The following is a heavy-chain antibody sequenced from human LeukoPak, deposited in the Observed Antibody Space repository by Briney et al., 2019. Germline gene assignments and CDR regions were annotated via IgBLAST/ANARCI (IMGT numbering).Heavy chain of an antibody. D-gene: IGHD3-22*01. Sequence: GGSLRLSCAASGFTVSDAYMSWVRQAPGKGLEWVSAISGSGGSTYYADSVKGRFTISRDNSKNTLYLQMNSLRAEDTAVYYCAKAPLYHYDSSGYSDYWGQGTLVTVSS. CDR2: ISGSGGST. J-gene: IGHJ4*02. CDR1: GFTVSDAY. V-gene: IGHV3-23*01. CDR3: AKAPLYHYDSSGYSDY.